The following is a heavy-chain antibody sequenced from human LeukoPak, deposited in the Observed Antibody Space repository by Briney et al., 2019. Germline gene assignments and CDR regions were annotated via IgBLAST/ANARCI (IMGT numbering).Heavy chain of an antibody. CDR1: GGTFSSYA. CDR2: IIPIFGTA. J-gene: IGHJ4*02. D-gene: IGHD5-18*01. V-gene: IGHV1-69*05. CDR3: ARGSVDTAMAYCFDY. Sequence: EASVKVSCKASGGTFSSYAISWVRQAPGQGLEWMGRIIPIFGTANYAQKFQGRVTITTDESTSTAYMELSSLRSEDTAVYYCARGSVDTAMAYCFDYWGQGTLVTVSS.